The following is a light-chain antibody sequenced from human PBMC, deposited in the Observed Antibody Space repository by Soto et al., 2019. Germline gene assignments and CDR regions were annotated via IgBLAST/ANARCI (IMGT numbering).Light chain of an antibody. V-gene: IGLV4-69*01. CDR2: LNSDGSH. CDR1: SGHSSDA. Sequence: QLVLTQSPSASASLGASVKLTCTLSSGHSSDAIAWHQQQPEKGPRFLMNLNSDGSHTKGDGIPDRFSGSSSGAERYLTIFSLQSEDEADYYCQTWGTGIVIFGGGTKVTVL. CDR3: QTWGTGIVI. J-gene: IGLJ2*01.